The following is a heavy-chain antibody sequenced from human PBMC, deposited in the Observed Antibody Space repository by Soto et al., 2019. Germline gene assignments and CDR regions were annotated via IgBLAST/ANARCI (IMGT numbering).Heavy chain of an antibody. Sequence: KPSGTLSLTFAVYGGSFSGYYWSWIRQPQGKGLEWIGEINHSGSTNYNPSLKSRVTISVDTSKNQFSLKLSSVTAADTAVYYCACIVVVPASSLYAFDIWGQGTMVTVS. CDR3: ACIVVVPASSLYAFDI. CDR2: INHSGST. V-gene: IGHV4-34*01. CDR1: GGSFSGYY. J-gene: IGHJ3*02. D-gene: IGHD2-2*01.